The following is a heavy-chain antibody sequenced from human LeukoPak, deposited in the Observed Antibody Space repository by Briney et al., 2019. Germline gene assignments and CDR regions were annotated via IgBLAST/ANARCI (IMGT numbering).Heavy chain of an antibody. D-gene: IGHD3-10*01. CDR3: ARDPYYGSGFDY. V-gene: IGHV3-66*01. Sequence: GGSLRLSCAASGFAVSSNYMSWVRQAPGKGLEWVSVIYSGGSTYYADSVKGRFTISRDNSKNTLYLQMNSLRAEDTAVYYCARDPYYGSGFDYWGQGTLVTVSS. CDR2: IYSGGST. J-gene: IGHJ4*02. CDR1: GFAVSSNY.